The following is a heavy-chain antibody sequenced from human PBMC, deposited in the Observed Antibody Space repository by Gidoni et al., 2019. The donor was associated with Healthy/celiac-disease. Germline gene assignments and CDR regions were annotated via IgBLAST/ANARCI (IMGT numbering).Heavy chain of an antibody. J-gene: IGHJ3*01. CDR1: GFTFSSYA. CDR2: ISYDGSNK. V-gene: IGHV3-30-3*01. Sequence: QVQLVEPGGGVVQPGRSLRLPCAASGFTFSSYAMHWVRQAPGKGLEWVAVISYDGSNKYYADSVKGRFTISRDNSKNTLYLQMNSLRAEDTAVYYCASSPHFWGQGTMVTVSS. CDR3: ASSPHF.